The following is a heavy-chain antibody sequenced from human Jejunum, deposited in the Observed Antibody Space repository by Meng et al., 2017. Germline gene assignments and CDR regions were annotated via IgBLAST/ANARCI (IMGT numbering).Heavy chain of an antibody. J-gene: IGHJ5*02. V-gene: IGHV3-74*01. CDR1: GFTFSSFW. Sequence: GESLKISCAASGFTFSSFWMHWVRQVPGKELVWVSRISDDGTNPSYADSVKGRFTISRDNAKNTLYLQMNSLRTEDSAVYYCAGDPGIAVARDWFDAWGQGTLVTVSS. D-gene: IGHD6-13*01. CDR3: AGDPGIAVARDWFDA. CDR2: ISDDGTNP.